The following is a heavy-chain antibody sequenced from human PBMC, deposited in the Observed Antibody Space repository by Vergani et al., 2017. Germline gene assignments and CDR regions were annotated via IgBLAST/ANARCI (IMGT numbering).Heavy chain of an antibody. CDR1: GFSVSNSG. CDR2: ITYNGGRT. V-gene: IGHV3-NL1*01. D-gene: IGHD5-12*01. Sequence: QVQLVESGGGVVQPGGSLRLSCVASGFSVSNSGMHWVRQTPGKGLEWVSTITYNGGRTYYADSVTGRFTISRDNSKNTLFLQLKTLRAEDTGVYYCAKDYNIMGALHYWGQGTLVAVSS. CDR3: AKDYNIMGALHY. J-gene: IGHJ4*02.